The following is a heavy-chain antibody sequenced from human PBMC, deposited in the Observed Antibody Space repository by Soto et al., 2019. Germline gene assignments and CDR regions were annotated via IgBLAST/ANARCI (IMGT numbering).Heavy chain of an antibody. V-gene: IGHV1-2*04. J-gene: IGHJ6*01. CDR1: GYTFTGYY. D-gene: IGHD5-18*01. CDR3: ARDTRYTAMVKYYYYGMDV. CDR2: INPNSGGT. Sequence: GASVKVSCKASGYTFTGYYMHWVRQAPGQGLEWMGWINPNSGGTNYAQKFQGWVTMTRDTSISTAYMELSRLRSEDTAVYYCARDTRYTAMVKYYYYGMDVWGQGTTVTVSS.